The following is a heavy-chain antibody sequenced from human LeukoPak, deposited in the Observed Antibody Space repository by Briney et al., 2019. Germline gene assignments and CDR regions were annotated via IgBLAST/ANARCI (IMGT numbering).Heavy chain of an antibody. J-gene: IGHJ4*02. CDR1: SGSISSSRYY. CDR2: LYYSGSA. D-gene: IGHD4-17*01. CDR3: ARWVDGDYYFDY. Sequence: KPSETLSLTCTASSGSISSSRYYWAWIRQSPGKGLEWIGSLYYSGSAYYNPSLKSRVTISVDRSKNQFSLKLSSVTAADTAVYYCARWVDGDYYFDYWGQGTLVTVSS. V-gene: IGHV4-39*07.